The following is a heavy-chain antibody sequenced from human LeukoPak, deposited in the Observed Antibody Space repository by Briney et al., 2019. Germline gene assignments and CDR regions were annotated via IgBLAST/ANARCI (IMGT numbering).Heavy chain of an antibody. D-gene: IGHD3-16*01. CDR2: ISSSGSTI. J-gene: IGHJ3*02. V-gene: IGHV3-48*03. Sequence: PGGSLRLSCAASGFTFSSYEMNWVRQAPGKGLEWVSYISSSGSTIYYADSVKGRFTISRDNAKNSLYLQMKSLRDEDTAVYYFARDKKITEFDRWGQGTMVTVSS. CDR3: ARDKKITEFDR. CDR1: GFTFSSYE.